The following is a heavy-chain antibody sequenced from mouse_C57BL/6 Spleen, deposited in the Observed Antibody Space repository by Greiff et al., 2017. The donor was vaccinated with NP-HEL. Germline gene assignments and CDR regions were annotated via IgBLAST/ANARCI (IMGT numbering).Heavy chain of an antibody. Sequence: VQGVESGPELVKPGASVKISCKASGYAFSSSWMNWVKQRPGKGLEWIGRIYPGDGDTNYNGKFKGKATLTADKSSSTAYMQLSSLTSEDSAVYFCARCDYDDPWYFDVWGTGTTVTVSS. J-gene: IGHJ1*03. V-gene: IGHV1-82*01. CDR3: ARCDYDDPWYFDV. CDR1: GYAFSSSW. D-gene: IGHD2-4*01. CDR2: IYPGDGDT.